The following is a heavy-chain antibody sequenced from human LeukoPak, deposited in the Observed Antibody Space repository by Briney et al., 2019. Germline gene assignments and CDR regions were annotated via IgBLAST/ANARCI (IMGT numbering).Heavy chain of an antibody. CDR3: ASSRWLPSGVNAFDI. Sequence: SETLSLTSTVSGYSISSGYYWGWIRQPPGKGLEWIGSIYHSGSTYYNPSLKSRVTISVDTSKNQFSLKLSSVTAADTAVYYCASSRWLPSGVNAFDIWGQGTMVTVSS. D-gene: IGHD5-24*01. CDR1: GYSISSGYY. CDR2: IYHSGST. V-gene: IGHV4-38-2*02. J-gene: IGHJ3*02.